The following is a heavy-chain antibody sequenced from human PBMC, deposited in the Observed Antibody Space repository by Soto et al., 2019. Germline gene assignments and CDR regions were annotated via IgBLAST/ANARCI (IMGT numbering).Heavy chain of an antibody. Sequence: ASVKVSCKASGYTFTSYGISWVRQAPGQGLEWMGWISAYNGNTNYAQKLQGRVTMTSDTSTSTAYMELRSLRSDDTSVYSCARDRPSCYCSSASCYAFDIWGQGTMVTVSS. J-gene: IGHJ3*02. D-gene: IGHD2-2*01. CDR1: GYTFTSYG. CDR2: ISAYNGNT. V-gene: IGHV1-18*01. CDR3: ARDRPSCYCSSASCYAFDI.